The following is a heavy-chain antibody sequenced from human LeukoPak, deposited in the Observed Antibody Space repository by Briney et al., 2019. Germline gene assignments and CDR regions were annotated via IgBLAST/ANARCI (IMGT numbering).Heavy chain of an antibody. V-gene: IGHV4-28*03. D-gene: IGHD4-23*01. Sequence: PSDTLSLTCAVSGYSITSSSWWGWIRQPPGKGLEWIGYIYHSGTTYYNPSLQSRVTMSVDTSKNQFSLKLSSVTAVDTAVYYCARDRDPDYGGNPTVVDPWGQGTLVTVSS. J-gene: IGHJ5*02. CDR3: ARDRDPDYGGNPTVVDP. CDR1: GYSITSSSW. CDR2: IYHSGTT.